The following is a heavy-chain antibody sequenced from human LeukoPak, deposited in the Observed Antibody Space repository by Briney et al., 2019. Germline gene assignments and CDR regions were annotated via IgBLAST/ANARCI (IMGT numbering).Heavy chain of an antibody. CDR3: ARLGIGVVPSAMLGDYYFDY. D-gene: IGHD2-2*01. CDR1: GGSISSYY. J-gene: IGHJ4*02. V-gene: IGHV4-59*08. Sequence: PSETLSLTCTVSGGSISSYYWSWIRQPPGRGLEWIGYIYYSGSTKYNPSLKSRVTISVDTSKSQFSLKLTSVTAADTAVYYCARLGIGVVPSAMLGDYYFDYWGQGTLVTVSS. CDR2: IYYSGST.